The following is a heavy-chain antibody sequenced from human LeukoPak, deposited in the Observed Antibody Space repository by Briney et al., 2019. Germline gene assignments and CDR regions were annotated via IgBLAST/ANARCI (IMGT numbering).Heavy chain of an antibody. V-gene: IGHV1-2*02. D-gene: IGHD5-12*01. CDR1: GYTFTGYY. CDR3: ATARDIVTSISVGGFDY. J-gene: IGHJ4*02. CDR2: INPNSGRT. Sequence: ASVKVSYKASGYTFTGYYMHWVRQAPGQGLEWMGWINPNSGRTNYAQNFQGRVTMTRDTSVSTAYMELSRLRSDDTAVFYCATARDIVTSISVGGFDYWGQGTLVTVSS.